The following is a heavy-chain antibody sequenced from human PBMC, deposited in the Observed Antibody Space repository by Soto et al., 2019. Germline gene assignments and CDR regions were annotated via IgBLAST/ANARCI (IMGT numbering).Heavy chain of an antibody. D-gene: IGHD3-22*01. V-gene: IGHV3-30*03. CDR2: ISYDGSNK. CDR1: GFTFSSYG. Sequence: GSLRLSCAASGFTFSSYGMHWVRQAPGKGLEWVAVISYDGSNKYYADSVKGRFTISRDNSKNTLYLQMNSLRAEDTAVYYFAISGISSGPPFDYWGQGTLVTVSS. CDR3: AISGISSGPPFDY. J-gene: IGHJ4*02.